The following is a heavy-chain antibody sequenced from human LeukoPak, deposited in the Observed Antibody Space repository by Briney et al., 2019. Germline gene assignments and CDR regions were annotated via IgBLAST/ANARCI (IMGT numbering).Heavy chain of an antibody. D-gene: IGHD2-2*01. J-gene: IGHJ6*04. CDR1: GGSISSSNW. V-gene: IGHV4-4*02. CDR3: ARDRIVVVPAAMDYYYYGMDV. CDR2: IYHSGST. Sequence: SETLSLTCAVSGGSISSSNWWSWVRQPPGKGLEGIGEIYHSGSTNYNPSLKSRVTISVDKSKNQFFLKLSSVTAADTAVYYCARDRIVVVPAAMDYYYYGMDVWGKGTTVTVSS.